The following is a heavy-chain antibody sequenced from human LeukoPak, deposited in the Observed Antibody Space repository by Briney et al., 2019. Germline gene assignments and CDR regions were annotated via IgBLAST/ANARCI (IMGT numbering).Heavy chain of an antibody. CDR1: GFTFSNYE. CDR2: ITSSGSIM. J-gene: IGHJ4*02. CDR3: AREGDYGDSDY. V-gene: IGHV3-48*03. D-gene: IGHD4-17*01. Sequence: TGGSLRFSCAASGFTFSNYEMNWVRQAPGKGLEWVSYITSSGSIMYYPDSVKGRFTVSRDNAKNSLYLQMNSLRAEDTAVYYCAREGDYGDSDYWGQGTLVTVSS.